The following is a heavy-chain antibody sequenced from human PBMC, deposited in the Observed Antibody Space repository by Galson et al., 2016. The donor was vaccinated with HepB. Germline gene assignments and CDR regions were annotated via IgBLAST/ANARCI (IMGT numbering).Heavy chain of an antibody. Sequence: SLRLSCAASGFTFSRHSMNWVRQAPGKGLEWVSHIRSRSSTIYYADSVRGRFTISRDNTKNSLYLQMNSLRDEDTAVYYCARDGSSQFSSNWYVAFDIWGQGTVVTVSS. CDR2: IRSRSSTI. CDR1: GFTFSRHS. J-gene: IGHJ3*02. V-gene: IGHV3-48*02. CDR3: ARDGSSQFSSNWYVAFDI. D-gene: IGHD6-13*01.